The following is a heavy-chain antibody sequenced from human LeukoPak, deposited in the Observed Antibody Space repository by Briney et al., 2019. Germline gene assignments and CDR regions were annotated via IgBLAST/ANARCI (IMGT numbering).Heavy chain of an antibody. Sequence: SETLSLTCTVSGGSISSSSYYWGWIRQPPGKGLEWIGSIYYSGSTYYNPPLKSRVTISVDTSKNQFSLKLSSVTAADTAVYYCARELRGSGAFGYWGQGTLVTVSS. J-gene: IGHJ4*02. CDR2: IYYSGST. CDR3: ARELRGSGAFGY. D-gene: IGHD3-10*01. CDR1: GGSISSSSYY. V-gene: IGHV4-39*07.